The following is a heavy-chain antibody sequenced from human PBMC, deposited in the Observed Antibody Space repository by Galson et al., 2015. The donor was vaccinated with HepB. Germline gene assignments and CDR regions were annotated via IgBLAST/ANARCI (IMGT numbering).Heavy chain of an antibody. V-gene: IGHV4-34*01. D-gene: IGHD2-15*01. Sequence: SETLSLTCAVYGGSFSGYYWSWIRQPPGKGLEWIGEINHSGSTNYNPSLKSRVTISVDTSKNQFSLKLSSVTAADTAVYYCARGGGSCRQNDYWGQGTLVTVSS. CDR2: INHSGST. CDR3: ARGGGSCRQNDY. CDR1: GGSFSGYY. J-gene: IGHJ4*02.